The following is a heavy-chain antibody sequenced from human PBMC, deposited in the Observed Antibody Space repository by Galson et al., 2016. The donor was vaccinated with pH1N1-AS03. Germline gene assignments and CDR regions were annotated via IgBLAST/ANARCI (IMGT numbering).Heavy chain of an antibody. V-gene: IGHV3-9*01. Sequence: SLRLSCAASGFTFDDYSMHWVRQAPGKGLEWVSGISWSRGIIAYADSLKGRFTISRDNAKNSFFLQINSLRVEDTALYFCAKGASDSHYVPFFDYWGQGTLVSVSS. CDR2: ISWSRGII. D-gene: IGHD4-11*01. J-gene: IGHJ4*02. CDR1: GFTFDDYS. CDR3: AKGASDSHYVPFFDY.